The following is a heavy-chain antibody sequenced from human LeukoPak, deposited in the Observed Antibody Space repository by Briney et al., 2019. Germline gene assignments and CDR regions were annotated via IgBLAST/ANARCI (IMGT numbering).Heavy chain of an antibody. CDR2: ISGSGGTT. CDR1: GSTLSTYG. V-gene: IGHV3-23*01. J-gene: IGHJ5*02. CDR3: VRDTGYCSGGRCQPFDP. D-gene: IGHD2-15*01. Sequence: GGSLRLSCAASGSTLSTYGMSWVRQAPGKGLEWVSGISGSGGTTYYADSVKGRFTISRDNAKSSLYLQMNSLRAEDTAVYYCVRDTGYCSGGRCQPFDPWGQGTLVIVSS.